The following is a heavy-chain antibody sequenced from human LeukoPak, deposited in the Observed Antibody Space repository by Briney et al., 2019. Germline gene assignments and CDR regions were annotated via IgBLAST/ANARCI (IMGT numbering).Heavy chain of an antibody. D-gene: IGHD3-3*01. CDR2: ISDTGSST. V-gene: IGHV3-23*01. CDR3: AKNLWSGYTYFDY. Sequence: GGSLRLSCAASGVTFSNYAMGWVRQAPGKGLEWVSGISDTGSSTNYADSVRGRFTISRDNSKNTLYLQMNSLRAEDTAVYFCAKNLWSGYTYFDYWGQGTLVTVSS. J-gene: IGHJ4*02. CDR1: GVTFSNYA.